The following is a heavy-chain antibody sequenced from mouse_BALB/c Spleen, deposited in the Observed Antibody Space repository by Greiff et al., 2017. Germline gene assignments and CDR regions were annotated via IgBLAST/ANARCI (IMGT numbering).Heavy chain of an antibody. CDR1: GYSFTGYN. J-gene: IGHJ2*01. CDR3: ARCSPLYGNYGNYFDY. V-gene: IGHV1-39*01. Sequence: EVKLVESGPELEKPGASVKISCKASGYSFTGYNMNWVKQSNGKSLEWIGNIDPYYGGTSYNQKFKGKATLTVDKSSSTAYMQLKSLTSEDSAVYYCARCSPLYGNYGNYFDYWGQGTTLTVSS. CDR2: IDPYYGGT. D-gene: IGHD2-1*01.